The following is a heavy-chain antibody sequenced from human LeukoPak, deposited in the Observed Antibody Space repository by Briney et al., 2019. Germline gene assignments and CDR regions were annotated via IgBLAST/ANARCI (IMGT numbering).Heavy chain of an antibody. CDR1: GGSFSGYY. CDR2: INHSGST. Sequence: SETLSLTCAVYGGSFSGYYWSWIRQPPGKGLEWIGEINHSGSTNYNPSLKSRVTIPVDTSKNQFSLKLSSVTAADTAVYYCARGVLGVVPAAMDVWGKGTTVTVSS. V-gene: IGHV4-34*01. J-gene: IGHJ6*03. D-gene: IGHD2-2*01. CDR3: ARGVLGVVPAAMDV.